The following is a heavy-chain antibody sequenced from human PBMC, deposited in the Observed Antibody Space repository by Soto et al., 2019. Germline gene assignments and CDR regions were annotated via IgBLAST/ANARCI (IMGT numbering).Heavy chain of an antibody. D-gene: IGHD3-9*01. V-gene: IGHV3-33*01. Sequence: GGSLRLSCAASGFTFSSYGMHWVRQAPGKGLEWVAVIWYDGSNKYYADSVKGRFTISRDNSKNTLYLQMNSLRAEDTAVYYCARDRGYFDFPYYFDYWGQGTLVTVSS. J-gene: IGHJ4*02. CDR3: ARDRGYFDFPYYFDY. CDR1: GFTFSSYG. CDR2: IWYDGSNK.